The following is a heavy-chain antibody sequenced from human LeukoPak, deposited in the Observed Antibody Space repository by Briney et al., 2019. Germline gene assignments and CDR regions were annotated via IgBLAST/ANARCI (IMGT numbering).Heavy chain of an antibody. Sequence: GGSLRLSCAASGFTFSSYSMNWVRQAPGKGLEWVSSISSSSSYIYYADSVKGRFTISRDNAKNSLYLQMNSLRAEDTAVYYCARDSRSYQLPNDYWGQGTLVTVSS. D-gene: IGHD2-2*01. J-gene: IGHJ4*02. CDR2: ISSSSSYI. CDR1: GFTFSSYS. CDR3: ARDSRSYQLPNDY. V-gene: IGHV3-21*01.